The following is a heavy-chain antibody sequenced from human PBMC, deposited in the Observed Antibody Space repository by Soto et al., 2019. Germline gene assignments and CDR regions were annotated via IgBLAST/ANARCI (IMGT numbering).Heavy chain of an antibody. Sequence: QVQLQESGPGLVKPSETLSLTCTVSGGSISSYYWSWIRQPPGKGLEWIGYIYYSGSTNYNPSLKRRLTISVGTSKNPFSLRLSSGTAADTAVYSCARRYGSCFDYWCQGTLVTVSS. D-gene: IGHD5-18*01. J-gene: IGHJ4*02. V-gene: IGHV4-59*08. CDR1: GGSISSYY. CDR3: ARRYGSCFDY. CDR2: IYYSGST.